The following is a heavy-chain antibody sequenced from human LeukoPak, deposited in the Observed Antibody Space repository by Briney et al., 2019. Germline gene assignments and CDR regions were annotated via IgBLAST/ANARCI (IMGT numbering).Heavy chain of an antibody. CDR2: ISGGGEST. J-gene: IGHJ4*02. D-gene: IGHD6-19*01. CDR3: AKGKYSSGGVPDY. CDR1: EFTFSSHA. Sequence: GRSLGLSCVASEFTFSSHAMNWVRQAPGKGLEWVSSISGGGESTYYADSVKGRFTVSRDNSKNTLYLQINSLRGEDTAVYYCAKGKYSSGGVPDYWGQGTLVTVSS. V-gene: IGHV3-23*01.